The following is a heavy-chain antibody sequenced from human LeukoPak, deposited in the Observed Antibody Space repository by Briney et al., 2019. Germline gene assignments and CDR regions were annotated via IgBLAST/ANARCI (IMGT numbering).Heavy chain of an antibody. V-gene: IGHV1-69*04. Sequence: SVKVSCKASGGTFSSYAISWVRQAPGQGLEWMGRIVPILGIANYAQKFQGRVTITADKSTSTAYMELSSLRSEDTAVYYCARSYYDSSGWPYDAFDIWGQGTMVTVSS. J-gene: IGHJ3*02. D-gene: IGHD3-22*01. CDR1: GGTFSSYA. CDR2: IVPILGIA. CDR3: ARSYYDSSGWPYDAFDI.